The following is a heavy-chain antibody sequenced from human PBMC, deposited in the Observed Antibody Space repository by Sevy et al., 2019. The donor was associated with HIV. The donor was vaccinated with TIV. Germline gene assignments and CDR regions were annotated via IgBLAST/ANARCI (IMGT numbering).Heavy chain of an antibody. CDR3: EKQGYYYEAHSQSADWFDP. CDR1: GFNISPYS. D-gene: IGHD3-22*01. V-gene: IGHV3-30-3*02. CDR2: ISKDGKNQ. J-gene: IGHJ5*02. Sequence: GGSLRLSCSASGFNISPYSMHWIRQSPGKGLQWVAVISKDGKNQQFADFVRGRFSLSSDNSRNTIHLQMNNLRPEDTAVYFCEKQGYYYEAHSQSADWFDPWGQGTLVTVSS.